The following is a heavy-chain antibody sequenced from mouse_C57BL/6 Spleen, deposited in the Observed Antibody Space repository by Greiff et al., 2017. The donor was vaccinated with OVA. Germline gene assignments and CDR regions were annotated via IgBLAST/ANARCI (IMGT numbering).Heavy chain of an antibody. V-gene: IGHV1-85*01. CDR1: GYTFTSYD. CDR3: AREKVVATSNWYFDV. J-gene: IGHJ1*03. CDR2: IYPRDGST. D-gene: IGHD1-1*01. Sequence: VQLQQSGPELVKPGASVKLSCKASGYTFTSYDINWVKQRPGQGLEWIGWIYPRDGSTKYNEKFKGKATLTVDTSSSTAYMELHSLTSEDSAVYVCAREKVVATSNWYFDVWGTGTTVTVSS.